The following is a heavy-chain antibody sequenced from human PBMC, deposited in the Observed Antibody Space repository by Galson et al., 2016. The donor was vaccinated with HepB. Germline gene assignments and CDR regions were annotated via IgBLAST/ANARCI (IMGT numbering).Heavy chain of an antibody. CDR1: GFSLSTSGVG. D-gene: IGHD4-17*01. J-gene: IGHJ4*02. V-gene: IGHV2-5*02. Sequence: PALVKPTQTLTLTCTFSGFSLSTSGVGVGWFRQPPGKALEWLALISSDDDQRHSPSLQSRLTITKDTSKNQLVLTMTNMDPVDTGTYHCALTTVTKTHYFDYWGQGTLVTVSS. CDR3: ALTTVTKTHYFDY. CDR2: ISSDDDQ.